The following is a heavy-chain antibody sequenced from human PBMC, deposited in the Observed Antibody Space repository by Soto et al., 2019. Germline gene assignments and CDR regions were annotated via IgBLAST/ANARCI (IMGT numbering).Heavy chain of an antibody. CDR3: ARGGGVGATTGWD. V-gene: IGHV1-69*06. D-gene: IGHD1-26*01. Sequence: QVQLVQSGAEVKKPGSSVKVSCKASGGTFSSYAISWVRQAPGQGLEWMGGIIPIFGTANYAQKFQGRVRITADISTSTAYRELGSLRLGDTAVYYGARGGGVGATTGWDWGQGTLVTVSS. CDR1: GGTFSSYA. J-gene: IGHJ4*02. CDR2: IIPIFGTA.